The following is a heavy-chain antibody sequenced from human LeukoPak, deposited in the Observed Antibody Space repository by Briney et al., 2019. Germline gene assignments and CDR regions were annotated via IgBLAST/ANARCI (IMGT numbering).Heavy chain of an antibody. V-gene: IGHV1-8*03. D-gene: IGHD3-16*02. J-gene: IGHJ4*02. CDR3: ARGSYLAFALDY. CDR2: MNPNSGNT. Sequence: ASVKVSCKASGYTFTSYDINWVRQATGQGLEWMGWMNPNSGNTGYAQKFQGRVTITRNTSISTAYMELSSLRSEDTAVYYCARGSYLAFALDYWGQGTLVTVSS. CDR1: GYTFTSYD.